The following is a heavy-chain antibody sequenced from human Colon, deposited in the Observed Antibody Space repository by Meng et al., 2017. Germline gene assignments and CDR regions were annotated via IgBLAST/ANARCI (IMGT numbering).Heavy chain of an antibody. CDR1: GFSFTTDGVG. D-gene: IGHD3-10*01. CDR3: AHVKYGSGNSYNADAFDI. J-gene: IGHJ3*02. CDR2: IFWSEDK. V-gene: IGHV2-5*01. Sequence: SGPTLVKPTQTLTLTCSFSGFSFTTDGVGVGWIRQPPGKALEWLAVIFWSEDKRYNPSLKTRLSINKDTSKNQVVLTMANMDPVDTATYYCAHVKYGSGNSYNADAFDIWGQGPMVPVSS.